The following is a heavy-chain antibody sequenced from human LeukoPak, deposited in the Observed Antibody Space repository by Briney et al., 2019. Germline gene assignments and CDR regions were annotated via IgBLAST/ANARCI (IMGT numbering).Heavy chain of an antibody. CDR1: GFTFGKNS. CDR3: ATDLDGGWYSFDY. Sequence: GGSLRLSCEASGFTFGKNSMNWVRQAPGKGLEWISYISTASGNINYADSVKGRFTISRDNAKNSLYLQMNSLRAEDTAVYYCATDLDGGWYSFDYWGQGTLVTVSS. V-gene: IGHV3-48*04. CDR2: ISTASGNI. J-gene: IGHJ4*01. D-gene: IGHD6-19*01.